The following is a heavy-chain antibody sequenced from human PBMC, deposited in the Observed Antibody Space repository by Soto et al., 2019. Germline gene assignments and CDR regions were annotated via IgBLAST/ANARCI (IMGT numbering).Heavy chain of an antibody. CDR3: VKGSYDFWSGLIEYDYYGMDV. D-gene: IGHD3-3*01. CDR2: ISSNGGST. V-gene: IGHV3-64D*08. J-gene: IGHJ6*02. CDR1: GFTFSTYA. Sequence: GGSLRLSCAASGFTFSTYAMSWVRQAPGKGLEWVSSISSNGGSTYYADSVKGRFTISRDNSKNTLYLQMSSLRAEDTAVYYCVKGSYDFWSGLIEYDYYGMDVWGQGTTVTVSS.